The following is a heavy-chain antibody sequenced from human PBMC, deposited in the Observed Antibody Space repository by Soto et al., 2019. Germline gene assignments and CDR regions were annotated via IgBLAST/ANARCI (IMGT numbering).Heavy chain of an antibody. J-gene: IGHJ5*02. CDR2: IYYSGST. CDR3: ARRRQRGEDDFWSGYYTGGWFDP. V-gene: IGHV4-39*01. D-gene: IGHD3-3*01. Sequence: SETLSLTCTVSGGSISSSSYYWGWIRQPPGKGLEWIGSIYYSGSTYYNPSLKSRVTISVDTSKNQFSLKLSSVTAADTAVYYCARRRQRGEDDFWSGYYTGGWFDPWGQGTLVTVSS. CDR1: GGSISSSSYY.